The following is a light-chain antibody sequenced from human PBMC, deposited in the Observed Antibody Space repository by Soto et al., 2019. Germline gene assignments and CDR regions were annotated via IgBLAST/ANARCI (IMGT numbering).Light chain of an antibody. CDR1: ETVRSN. CDR2: AAS. Sequence: RVMTQSPDTLSVSPGERATLSCRASETVRSNLAWYQQKPGQAPRLLIYAASTRATGIPARFIGNGSGTEFTLTISSLQSEDFAIYYCQQYNNWWTFGPGTKVEIK. J-gene: IGKJ1*01. V-gene: IGKV3D-15*01. CDR3: QQYNNWWT.